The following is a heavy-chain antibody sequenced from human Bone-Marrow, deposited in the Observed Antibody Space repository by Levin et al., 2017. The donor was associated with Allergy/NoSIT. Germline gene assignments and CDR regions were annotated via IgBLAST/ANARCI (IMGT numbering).Heavy chain of an antibody. CDR3: ANLVRGGYNYGPEDY. V-gene: IGHV3-30*18. CDR1: GFIFSNYG. CDR2: ISYDGSDK. D-gene: IGHD5-18*01. Sequence: LSLTCAASGFIFSNYGMHWLRQAPGKGLEWVAVISYDGSDKFYADPVKGRFTISRDDSKNTMFLQMNNLRPEDTAVYYCANLVRGGYNYGPEDYWGQGTLVTVSS. J-gene: IGHJ4*02.